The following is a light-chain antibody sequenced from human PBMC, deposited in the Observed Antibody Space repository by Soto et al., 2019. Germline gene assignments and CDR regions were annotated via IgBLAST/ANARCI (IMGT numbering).Light chain of an antibody. Sequence: DILLTQSPSFLSASVGDRVTITCRASQGISTYLAWYQQKPGQAPNLLIYGASTLQSGVPSRFGGSGSGSAFTLTITNLQPEDFATYYCQQLDSYPSTFGQGTKVEIK. CDR2: GAS. CDR1: QGISTY. J-gene: IGKJ1*01. V-gene: IGKV1-9*01. CDR3: QQLDSYPST.